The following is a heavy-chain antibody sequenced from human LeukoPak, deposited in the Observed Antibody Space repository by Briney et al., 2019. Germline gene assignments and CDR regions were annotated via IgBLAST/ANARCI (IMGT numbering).Heavy chain of an antibody. D-gene: IGHD2-15*01. V-gene: IGHV1-18*01. CDR3: ARDRYCSGGSCYSGRAY. J-gene: IGHJ4*02. CDR1: GGTFSSYA. CDR2: ISAYNGNT. Sequence: ASVKVSCKASGGTFSSYAISWVRQAPGQGLEWMGWISAYNGNTNYAQKLQGRVTMTTDTSTSTAYMELRSLRSDDTAVYYCARDRYCSGGSCYSGRAYWGQGTLVTVSS.